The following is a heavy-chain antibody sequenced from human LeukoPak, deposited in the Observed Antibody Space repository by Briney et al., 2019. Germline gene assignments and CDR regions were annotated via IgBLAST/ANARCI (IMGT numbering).Heavy chain of an antibody. CDR2: IYYSGST. Sequence: SETLSLTCAVSGYSISSGYYWGWIRQPPGKGLEWIGYIYYSGSTNYNPSLKSRVTISVDTSKNQFSLKLSSVTAADTAVYYCASAYSGYDLNWFDPWGQGTLVTVSS. CDR3: ASAYSGYDLNWFDP. CDR1: GYSISSGYY. J-gene: IGHJ5*02. V-gene: IGHV4-38-2*01. D-gene: IGHD5-12*01.